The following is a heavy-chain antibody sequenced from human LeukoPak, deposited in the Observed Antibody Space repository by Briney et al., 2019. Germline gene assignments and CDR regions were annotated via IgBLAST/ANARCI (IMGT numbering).Heavy chain of an antibody. CDR2: INHSGST. D-gene: IGHD6-13*01. CDR3: ARVIVAAADSAGFDY. V-gene: IGHV4-34*01. Sequence: SETLSLTCAVYGGSFSGYYWSWIRQPPGKGLEWIGEINHSGSTNYNPSLKSRVTISVDTSKNQFSLKLSSVTAADTAVYYCARVIVAAADSAGFDYWGQGTLVTVSS. CDR1: GGSFSGYY. J-gene: IGHJ4*02.